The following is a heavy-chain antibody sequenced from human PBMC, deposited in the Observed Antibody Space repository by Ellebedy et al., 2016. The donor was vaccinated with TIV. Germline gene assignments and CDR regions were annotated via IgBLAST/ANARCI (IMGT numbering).Heavy chain of an antibody. CDR3: AKERNPFITTWYHNYFDY. V-gene: IGHV3-30*18. CDR1: GFSFETYG. CDR2: IPYDGRNK. D-gene: IGHD6-13*01. Sequence: GESLKISCGGSGFSFETYGMPWVRPTPGKGLEWVAAIPYDGRNKYYADSVKCRFTVSRDNFKNTLFLQMDSLRAEDTSINHCAKERNPFITTWYHNYFDYWGQGTLVTVSS. J-gene: IGHJ4*02.